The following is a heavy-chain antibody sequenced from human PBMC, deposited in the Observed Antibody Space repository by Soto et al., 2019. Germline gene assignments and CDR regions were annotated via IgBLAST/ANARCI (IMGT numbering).Heavy chain of an antibody. V-gene: IGHV4-39*01. CDR1: GGSISSSSYY. CDR3: VKNTVSLQVNSLRVEDTAVYYCARDYMGTFDY. D-gene: IGHD2-21*01. J-gene: IGHJ4*02. Sequence: SETLSLTCTVSGGSISSSSYYWGWIRQPPGKGLEWIGSIYYSGSTYYNPSLKSRVTISVDTSKNQFSLKLSSVKGRFTISRDNVKNTVSLQVNSLRVEDTAVYYCARDYMGTFDYWGRGTLVTVSS. CDR2: IYYSGST.